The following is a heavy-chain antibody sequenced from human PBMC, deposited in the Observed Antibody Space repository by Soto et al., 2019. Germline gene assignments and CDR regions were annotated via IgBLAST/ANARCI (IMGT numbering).Heavy chain of an antibody. CDR3: AKGTLPGDI. CDR1: GFPFSAYG. V-gene: IGHV3-30*18. CDR2: TSYDESTK. Sequence: QVQVVESGGGVVQPGMSLRLSCAASGFPFSAYGMHWVRQAPGKGLEWVAVTSYDESTKYYVDSVKGRFTISRDNSKNTLYLQMNSLRPEDTAVYYCAKGTLPGDIWGQGTPVTVSS. J-gene: IGHJ1*01.